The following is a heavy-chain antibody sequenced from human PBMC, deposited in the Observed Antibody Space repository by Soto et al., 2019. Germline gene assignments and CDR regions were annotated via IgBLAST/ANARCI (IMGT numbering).Heavy chain of an antibody. CDR2: IYPGDSDI. CDR3: ARLVLASWSADAYYFDY. J-gene: IGHJ4*02. Sequence: GESLKISCKGSGYSFTSYWIGWVRQMPGKGLEWMGIIYPGDSDIRYSPSFQGQVTISADKSISTAYLQWSSLKASDTAMYYCARLVLASWSADAYYFDYWGQGTLVTVSS. V-gene: IGHV5-51*01. D-gene: IGHD3-3*01. CDR1: GYSFTSYW.